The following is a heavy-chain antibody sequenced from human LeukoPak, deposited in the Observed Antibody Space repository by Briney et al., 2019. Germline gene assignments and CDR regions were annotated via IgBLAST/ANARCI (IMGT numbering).Heavy chain of an antibody. CDR2: INPIGGSP. CDR1: GYTPTRYY. V-gene: IGHV1-46*01. Sequence: ASLKDSCKASGYTPTRYYIQSVRPAPGQGLEWMGMINPIGGSPNYAQTFQGRVTTTRDMSTSTVYIELSSLRSQNTALYYCARGHSSSEIFGYLGQGTLVTGSS. D-gene: IGHD6-13*01. CDR3: ARGHSSSEIFGY. J-gene: IGHJ4*02.